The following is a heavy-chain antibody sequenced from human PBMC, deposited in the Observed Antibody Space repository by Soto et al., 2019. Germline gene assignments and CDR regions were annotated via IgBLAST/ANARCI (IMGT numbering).Heavy chain of an antibody. CDR1: GLDFSSEV. Sequence: PGGSLRLSCAASGLDFSSEVMCWVRQAPGKGLEWVSSISGSGRTIYHADSMRGRFAISRDNSKNSLYLQLNNLRVDDTAVYYCANVGPSYYYGMDVWGQGTTVTVSS. D-gene: IGHD1-26*01. V-gene: IGHV3-23*01. J-gene: IGHJ6*02. CDR3: ANVGPSYYYGMDV. CDR2: ISGSGRTI.